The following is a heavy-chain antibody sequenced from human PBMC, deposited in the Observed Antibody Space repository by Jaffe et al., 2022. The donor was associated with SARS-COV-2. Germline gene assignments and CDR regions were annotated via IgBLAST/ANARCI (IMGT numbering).Heavy chain of an antibody. CDR2: IYYTGST. CDR3: AREQVTIFGLNGWFDP. CDR1: GGSMSNYY. V-gene: IGHV4-59*01. J-gene: IGHJ5*02. Sequence: QLQLQESGPGLVKPSETLSLTCTVSGGSMSNYYWSWIRQPPGKGLEWIGYIYYTGSTTYNPSLKGRVTISVDTSKNQFSLKLSSVTAADTAVYYCAREQVTIFGLNGWFDPWGQGILVTVSS. D-gene: IGHD3-3*01.